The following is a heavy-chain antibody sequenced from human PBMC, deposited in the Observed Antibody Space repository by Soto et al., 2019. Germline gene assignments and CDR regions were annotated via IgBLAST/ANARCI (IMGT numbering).Heavy chain of an antibody. CDR1: GFTFSDYY. CDR3: ARGGDHTTYGKRPKSWFDP. V-gene: IGHV3-11*06. D-gene: IGHD4-17*01. J-gene: IGHJ5*02. CDR2: ISSSSSYT. Sequence: PGGSLRLSCAASGFTFSDYYMSWIRQAPGKGLEWISYISSSSSYTNYADSVKGRFTISRDNAKNSLYLQMNSLRAEDTAVYYCARGGDHTTYGKRPKSWFDPWGQGTLVTGSS.